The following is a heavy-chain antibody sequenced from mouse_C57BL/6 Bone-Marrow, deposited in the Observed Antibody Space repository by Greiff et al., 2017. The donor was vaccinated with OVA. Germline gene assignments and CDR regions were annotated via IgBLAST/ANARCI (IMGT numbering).Heavy chain of an antibody. D-gene: IGHD4-1*01. CDR2: IHPNSGST. CDR1: GYTFTSYW. CDR3: ARGAGSHWYFDV. V-gene: IGHV1-64*01. J-gene: IGHJ1*03. Sequence: VQLQQPGAELVKPGASVTLSCKASGYTFTSYWMHWVKQRPGQGLEWIGMIHPNSGSTNYNEKFKSKATLTVDKSSSTAYMQLSSLTSEDSAVYYCARGAGSHWYFDVWGTGTTVTVSS.